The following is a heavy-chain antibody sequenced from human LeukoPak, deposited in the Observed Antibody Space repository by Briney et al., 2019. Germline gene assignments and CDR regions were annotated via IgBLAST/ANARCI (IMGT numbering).Heavy chain of an antibody. J-gene: IGHJ4*02. D-gene: IGHD6-6*01. CDR3: ARDFSSSSDSIYFDY. CDR1: GFTFSDYY. Sequence: GGSLRLSRAASGFTFSDYYMSWIRQAPGKGLEWVSYISSSGSTIYYADSVKGRFTISRDNAKNSLYLQMNSLRAEDTAVYYCARDFSSSSDSIYFDYWGQGTLVTVSS. CDR2: ISSSGSTI. V-gene: IGHV3-11*01.